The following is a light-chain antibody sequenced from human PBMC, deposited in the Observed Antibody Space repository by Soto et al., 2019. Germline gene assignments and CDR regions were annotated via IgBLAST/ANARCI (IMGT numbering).Light chain of an antibody. Sequence: ETFLTQSPGTLSLSPGERATLSCRASHSFCTYLAAYQQKPVQAPSLLIFYASKGATGIPARFSGSGSGTDFTLTISSLETEALAVYYCQHRRTCPSWTFGAGTKVDIK. J-gene: IGKJ1*01. V-gene: IGKV3-11*01. CDR2: YAS. CDR3: QHRRTCPSWT. CDR1: HSFCTY.